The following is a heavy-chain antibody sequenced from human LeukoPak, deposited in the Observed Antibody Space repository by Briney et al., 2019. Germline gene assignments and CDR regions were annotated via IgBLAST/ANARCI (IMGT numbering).Heavy chain of an antibody. J-gene: IGHJ5*02. CDR1: GFTVRNNH. CDR3: ARESTPLRGAFDP. D-gene: IGHD5-24*01. Sequence: GGSLRLSCAASGFTVRNNHMSWVRQAPGKGLERVSVIDSRDNTYHADSVKGRFTISRHTSKNTLYLQMNSLRAEDTAVYYCARESTPLRGAFDPWGPGTLVTVSS. CDR2: IDSRDNT. V-gene: IGHV3-53*04.